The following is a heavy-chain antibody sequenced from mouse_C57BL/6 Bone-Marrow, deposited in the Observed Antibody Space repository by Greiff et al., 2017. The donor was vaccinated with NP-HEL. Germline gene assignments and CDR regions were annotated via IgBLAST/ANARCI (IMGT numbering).Heavy chain of an antibody. V-gene: IGHV1-55*01. CDR2: IYPGSGST. D-gene: IGHD1-1*01. J-gene: IGHJ2*01. CDR1: GYTFTSYW. Sequence: VQLQPPGAELVKPGASVKMSCKASGYTFTSYWITWVKQRPGQGLEWIGDIYPGSGSTNYNEKFKSKATLTVDTSSSTAYMQLSSLTSEDSAVYYCAREGITTVVAHFDYWGQGTTLTVSS. CDR3: AREGITTVVAHFDY.